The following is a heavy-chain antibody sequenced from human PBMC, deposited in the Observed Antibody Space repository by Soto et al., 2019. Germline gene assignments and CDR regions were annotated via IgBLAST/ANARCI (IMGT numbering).Heavy chain of an antibody. D-gene: IGHD6-19*01. J-gene: IGHJ4*02. CDR1: GGSFSGYY. CDR2: INHSGST. Sequence: SETLSLTCAVYGGSFSGYYWSWIRQPPGKGLEWIGEINHSGSTNYNPSLKSRVTISVDTSKNQFSLKLSSVTAADTAVYYCARGWLARSSYWGQGTQVTVSS. CDR3: ARGWLARSSY. V-gene: IGHV4-34*01.